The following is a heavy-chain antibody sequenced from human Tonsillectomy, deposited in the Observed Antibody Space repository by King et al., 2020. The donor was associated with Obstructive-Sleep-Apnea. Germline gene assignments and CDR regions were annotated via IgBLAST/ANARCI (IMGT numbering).Heavy chain of an antibody. D-gene: IGHD6-6*01. V-gene: IGHV3-66*01. Sequence: VQLVESGGGLVQPGGSLRLSCAASGFTVSSNYVSWVRQAPGKGLEVVPDIYSGCGTYYADSVKGRFTISRDNSKNTLYLQMDSLRAEDTAVYYCARDVQIAARGNWGQGTLVTVSS. CDR3: ARDVQIAARGN. CDR1: GFTVSSNY. CDR2: IYSGCGT. J-gene: IGHJ4*02.